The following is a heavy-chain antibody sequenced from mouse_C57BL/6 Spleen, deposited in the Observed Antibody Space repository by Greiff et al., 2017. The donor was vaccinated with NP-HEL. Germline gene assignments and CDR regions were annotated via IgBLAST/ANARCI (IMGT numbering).Heavy chain of an antibody. V-gene: IGHV1-59*01. J-gene: IGHJ2*01. CDR1: GYTFTSYW. D-gene: IGHD1-1*01. CDR2: IDPSDSYT. CDR3: ARGGTTVPADY. Sequence: QVQLQQPGAELVRPGTSVKLSCKASGYTFTSYWMHGVKQWPGQGLEWLGVIDPSDSYTNYNQKFKGKATLTVDTSSSTAYMQLSSLTSEDSAVYYCARGGTTVPADYWGQGTTLTVSS.